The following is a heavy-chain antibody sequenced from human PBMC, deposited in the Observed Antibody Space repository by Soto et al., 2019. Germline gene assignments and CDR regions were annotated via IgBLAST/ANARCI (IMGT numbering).Heavy chain of an antibody. Sequence: KTSETLSLTCTVSGGSISSGDYSWSWIRQPPGKGLELIGYVFRSGSTYYSPSLKSRVTISVDGSKNQFSLKLTSVTAADTGVYYCARGSYGARSDYWGQGTLVTVSS. CDR3: ARGSYGARSDY. J-gene: IGHJ4*02. D-gene: IGHD5-18*01. V-gene: IGHV4-30-2*01. CDR2: VFRSGST. CDR1: GGSISSGDYS.